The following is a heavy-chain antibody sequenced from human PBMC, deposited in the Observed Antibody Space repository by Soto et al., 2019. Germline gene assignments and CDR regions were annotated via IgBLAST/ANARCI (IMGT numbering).Heavy chain of an antibody. CDR3: GLLWFGAPDAFDI. Sequence: GASVKVSCKASGGTFSSYAISWVRQAPGQGLEWMGGIIPIFGTANYAQKFQGRVTITADESTSTAYMELSSLRSEDTAVYYCGLLWFGAPDAFDIWGQGTMVTVSS. CDR1: GGTFSSYA. CDR2: IIPIFGTA. D-gene: IGHD3-10*01. J-gene: IGHJ3*02. V-gene: IGHV1-69*13.